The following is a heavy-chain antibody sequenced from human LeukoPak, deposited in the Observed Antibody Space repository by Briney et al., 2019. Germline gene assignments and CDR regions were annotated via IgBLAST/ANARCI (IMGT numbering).Heavy chain of an antibody. V-gene: IGHV3-21*01. CDR2: ITSSSSYI. Sequence: RGSLRLSCAASGFTFSSYAMNWVRQAPGKGLEWVSSITSSSSYIYYADSVKGRFTISRNNAKNSLCLQMNSLRAEDTAAYYCARHVVAVGFDYWGQGTLVTVSS. D-gene: IGHD3-22*01. CDR1: GFTFSSYA. J-gene: IGHJ4*02. CDR3: ARHVVAVGFDY.